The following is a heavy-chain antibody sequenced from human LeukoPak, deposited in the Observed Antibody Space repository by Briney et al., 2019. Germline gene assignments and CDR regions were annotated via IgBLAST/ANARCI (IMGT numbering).Heavy chain of an antibody. Sequence: GRSLRLSCAASGFTFSSYAMHWVRQAPGKGLEWVAVISYDGSNKYYADSVKGRFTISRDNSKNTLYLQMNSLRAEDTAVYYCARPGSSTYYFDYWGQGTLVTVSS. D-gene: IGHD3-10*01. CDR1: GFTFSSYA. CDR3: ARPGSSTYYFDY. J-gene: IGHJ4*02. CDR2: ISYDGSNK. V-gene: IGHV3-30-3*01.